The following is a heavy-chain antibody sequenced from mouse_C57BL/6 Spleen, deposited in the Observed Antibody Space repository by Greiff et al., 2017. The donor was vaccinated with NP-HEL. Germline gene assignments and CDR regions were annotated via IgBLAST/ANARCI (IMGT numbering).Heavy chain of an antibody. J-gene: IGHJ2*01. D-gene: IGHD1-1*01. CDR2: IYPSDSET. CDR3: ARPYYGSSPYYFDY. V-gene: IGHV1-61*01. CDR1: GYTFTRYW. Sequence: QVQLQQPGAELVRPGSSVKLSCKASGYTFTRYWMDWVKQRPGQGLEWIGNIYPSDSETHYNQKFKDKATLTVDKSSSTAYMQLSSLTSEDSAVYYCARPYYGSSPYYFDYWGQGTTLTVSS.